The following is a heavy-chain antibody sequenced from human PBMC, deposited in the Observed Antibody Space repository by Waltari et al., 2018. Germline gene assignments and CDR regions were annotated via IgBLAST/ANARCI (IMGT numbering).Heavy chain of an antibody. CDR1: GGTFSSYA. CDR2: INPIFGTA. J-gene: IGHJ5*02. Sequence: QVQLVQSGAEVKKPGSSVKVSCKASGGTFSSYAIRWVRQAPGQGLEWMGGINPIFGTANYAQKFQGRVTITADESTSTAYMELSSLRSEDTAVYYCARLGFEYSSSWYNWFDPWGQGTLVTVSS. D-gene: IGHD6-13*01. CDR3: ARLGFEYSSSWYNWFDP. V-gene: IGHV1-69*13.